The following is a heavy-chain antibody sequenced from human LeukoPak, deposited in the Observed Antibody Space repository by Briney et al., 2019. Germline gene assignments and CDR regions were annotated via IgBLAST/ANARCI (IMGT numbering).Heavy chain of an antibody. Sequence: GGSLRLSCAASGFTFSTYALSWVRQAPGKGLEWGSYVSSSGNTRYYADSVKGRFTISRDNAKNSLYLQMNSLRAEDTAVYYCARDISWYYPDYRGQGTLVTVSS. CDR1: GFTFSTYA. CDR3: ARDISWYYPDY. CDR2: VSSSGNTR. D-gene: IGHD6-13*01. J-gene: IGHJ4*02. V-gene: IGHV3-11*01.